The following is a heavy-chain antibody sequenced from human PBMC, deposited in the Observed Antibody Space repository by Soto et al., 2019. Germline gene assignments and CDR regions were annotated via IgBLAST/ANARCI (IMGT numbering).Heavy chain of an antibody. D-gene: IGHD3-22*01. CDR3: AREGGMITMIVVVGAFDI. V-gene: IGHV3-21*01. J-gene: IGHJ3*02. CDR1: GFTFSSYS. Sequence: PGGSLRLACAAGGFTFSSYSMNWVRQAPGKGLEWVSSISSSSSYIYYADSVKGGFTISRDNAKNSLYLQMNSLRAEDTAVYYCAREGGMITMIVVVGAFDIWGQGTMVTVPS. CDR2: ISSSSSYI.